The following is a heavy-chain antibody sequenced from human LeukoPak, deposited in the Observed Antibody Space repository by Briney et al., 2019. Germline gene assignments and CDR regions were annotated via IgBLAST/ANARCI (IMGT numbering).Heavy chain of an antibody. V-gene: IGHV1-18*01. CDR1: GYTFTSYG. CDR3: ARSDGIVVVTEFDY. J-gene: IGHJ4*02. CDR2: ISAYNGNT. Sequence: ASVKVSCKASGYTFTSYGISWVRQAPGQGLEWMGWISAYNGNTNYAQKLQGRVTMTTDISTSTAYMELRSLRSDDTAVYYCARSDGIVVVTEFDYWGQGTLVTVSS. D-gene: IGHD3-22*01.